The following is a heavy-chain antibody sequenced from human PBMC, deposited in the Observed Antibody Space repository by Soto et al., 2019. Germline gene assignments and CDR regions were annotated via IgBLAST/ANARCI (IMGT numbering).Heavy chain of an antibody. J-gene: IGHJ4*02. V-gene: IGHV3-7*03. CDR2: INQDATRQ. CDR1: GFSFSSYW. CDR3: AKVGLFDGNKPITFEF. D-gene: IGHD3-10*01. Sequence: DVHLVESGGGLVQPGGSLRLSCAASGFSFSSYWMSWARQAPGRGLEWVANINQDATRQSYVDSVEGRFSISRDNAKNSLYLQMNSLRVEDTAVYYCAKVGLFDGNKPITFEFWGQGTLVTVSS.